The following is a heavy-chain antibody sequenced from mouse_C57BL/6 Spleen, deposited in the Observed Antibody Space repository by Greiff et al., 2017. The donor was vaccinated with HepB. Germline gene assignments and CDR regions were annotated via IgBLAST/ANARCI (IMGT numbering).Heavy chain of an antibody. CDR1: GYTFTSYW. D-gene: IGHD2-3*01. V-gene: IGHV1-64*01. CDR2: IHPNSGST. Sequence: QVQLKQPGAELVKPGASVKLSCKASGYTFTSYWMHWVKQRPGQGLEWIGMIHPNSGSTNYNEKFKSKATLTVDKSSSTAYMQLSSLTSEDSAVYYCARDDGYFVRLFAYWGQGTLVTVSA. J-gene: IGHJ3*01. CDR3: ARDDGYFVRLFAY.